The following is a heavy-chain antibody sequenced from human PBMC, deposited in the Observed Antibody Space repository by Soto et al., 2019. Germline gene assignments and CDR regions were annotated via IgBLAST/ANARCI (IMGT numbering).Heavy chain of an antibody. CDR3: ARGGDGFPFDY. V-gene: IGHV4-31*03. D-gene: IGHD3-10*01. CDR2: IYYSGST. J-gene: IGHJ4*02. CDR1: GGSISSGGYY. Sequence: PSETLSLTCTVSGGSISSGGYYWSWIRQHPGKGLEWIGYIYYSGSTYYNPSLKSRVTISVDTSKNQFSLKLSSVTAADTAVYYCARGGDGFPFDYWGQGTLVTVSS.